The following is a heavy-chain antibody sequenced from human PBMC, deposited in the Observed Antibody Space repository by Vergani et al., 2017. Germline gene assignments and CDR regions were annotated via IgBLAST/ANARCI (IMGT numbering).Heavy chain of an antibody. J-gene: IGHJ6*03. D-gene: IGHD6-13*01. Sequence: QVQLVQSGAVVKKPGSSVKVSCKASGGTFSSYAISWVRQAPGQGLEWMGWISAYNGNTNYAQKLQGRVTMTTDTSTSTAYMELRSLRSDDTAVYYCARDPGSSWYPVYYYYYMDVWGKGTTVTVSS. CDR2: ISAYNGNT. V-gene: IGHV1-18*01. CDR3: ARDPGSSWYPVYYYYYMDV. CDR1: GGTFSSYA.